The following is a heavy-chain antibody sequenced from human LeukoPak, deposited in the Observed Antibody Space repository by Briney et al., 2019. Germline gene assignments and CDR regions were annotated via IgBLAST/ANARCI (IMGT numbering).Heavy chain of an antibody. CDR3: ARDDMVRGTDY. D-gene: IGHD3-10*01. V-gene: IGHV1-69*04. CDR1: GGTFSSYA. CDR2: VIPILSIA. Sequence: ASVEGSCKASGGTFSSYAFSWVRQPPGQGLEWMGRVIPILSIANYGQKFQGRVTITADKSTGTAYMELSSLRSEDTAVYYCARDDMVRGTDYWGQGTLVTVSS. J-gene: IGHJ4*02.